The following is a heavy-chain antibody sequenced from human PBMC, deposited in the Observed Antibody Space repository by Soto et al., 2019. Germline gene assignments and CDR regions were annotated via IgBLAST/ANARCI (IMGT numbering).Heavy chain of an antibody. Sequence: EVQLVEFGGGLVQPGGSLRLSCAASGFTFGNNWMSWVRQAPGKGLEWVANIKRDGSEKYYVDSVKGRFAISRENAKNTLYLQMNSLRADDTAVYYCASLEWESSGYADYWGQGTLVTVSS. D-gene: IGHD3-3*01. CDR2: IKRDGSEK. V-gene: IGHV3-7*03. CDR3: ASLEWESSGYADY. CDR1: GFTFGNNW. J-gene: IGHJ4*02.